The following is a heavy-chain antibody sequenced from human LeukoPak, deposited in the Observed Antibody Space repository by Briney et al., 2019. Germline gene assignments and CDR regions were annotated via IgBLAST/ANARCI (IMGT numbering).Heavy chain of an antibody. CDR3: ARAGGFYEYYFDY. CDR1: GFTFSSYW. Sequence: GGSLRLSCAASGFTFSSYWMHWVRQAPGKGLVWVSRINSDGSSTSYGDSVKGRFTISRDNAKNTLYLQMNSLRAEDTAVYYCARAGGFYEYYFDYWGQGTLVTVSS. V-gene: IGHV3-74*01. D-gene: IGHD5/OR15-5a*01. CDR2: INSDGSST. J-gene: IGHJ4*02.